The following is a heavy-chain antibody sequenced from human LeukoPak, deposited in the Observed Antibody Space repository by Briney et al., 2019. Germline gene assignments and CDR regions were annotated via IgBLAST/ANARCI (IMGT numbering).Heavy chain of an antibody. CDR3: ARDFSGYDRGALGY. J-gene: IGHJ4*02. CDR2: ISSSGSTI. D-gene: IGHD5-12*01. V-gene: IGHV3-48*03. Sequence: EPGGSLRLSCAASGFTFSSYEMNWVRQAPGKGLEWVSYISSSGSTIYYADSVKGRFTISRDNAKNSLYLQMNSLRAEDTAVYYCARDFSGYDRGALGYWGQGTLVTVSS. CDR1: GFTFSSYE.